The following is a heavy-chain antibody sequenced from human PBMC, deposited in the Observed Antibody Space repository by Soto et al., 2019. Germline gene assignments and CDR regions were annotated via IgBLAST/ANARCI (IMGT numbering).Heavy chain of an antibody. CDR2: ISYDGSNK. J-gene: IGHJ6*02. Sequence: QVQLVESGGGVVQPGRSRRLSCAASGFTFSSYGMHWVRQAPGKGLEWVAVISYDGSNKYYADSVKGRFTISRDNSKNTLYLQMNSLRAEDTAVYYCAKDLLRPGRAYGMDVWGQGTTVTVSS. CDR3: AKDLLRPGRAYGMDV. D-gene: IGHD6-25*01. V-gene: IGHV3-30*18. CDR1: GFTFSSYG.